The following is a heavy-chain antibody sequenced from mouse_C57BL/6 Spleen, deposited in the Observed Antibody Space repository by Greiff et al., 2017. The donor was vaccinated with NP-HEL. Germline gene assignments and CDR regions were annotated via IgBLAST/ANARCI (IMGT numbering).Heavy chain of an antibody. Sequence: EVMLVESGGGLVKPGGSLKLSCAASGFTFSDYGMHWVRQAPEKGLEWVAYISSGSSTIYYADTVKGRFTISRDNAKNTLFLQMTSLRSEDTAMYYCARMKAQATPFAYWGQGTLVTVSA. CDR3: ARMKAQATPFAY. J-gene: IGHJ3*01. CDR2: ISSGSSTI. CDR1: GFTFSDYG. D-gene: IGHD3-2*02. V-gene: IGHV5-17*01.